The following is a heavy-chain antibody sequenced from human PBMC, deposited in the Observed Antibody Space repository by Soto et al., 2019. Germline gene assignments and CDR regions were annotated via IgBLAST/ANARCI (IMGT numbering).Heavy chain of an antibody. CDR2: IYYSGST. CDR1: GDSISSSSYY. V-gene: IGHV4-39*01. D-gene: IGHD6-25*01. J-gene: IGHJ5*02. Sequence: SETLSLTCTVSGDSISSSSYYWVWIRQPPGKGLEWIGYIYYSGSTYYNPSLKSRVTISVDTSKNQFSLKLSSVTAADTAVYYCARRVAAGNWFDPWGQGTLVTVS. CDR3: ARRVAAGNWFDP.